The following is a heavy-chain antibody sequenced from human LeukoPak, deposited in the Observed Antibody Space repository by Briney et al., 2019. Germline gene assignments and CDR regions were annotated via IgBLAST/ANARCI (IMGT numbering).Heavy chain of an antibody. Sequence: GGSLRLSCAASGFTFSSYAMSWVRQAPGKGLEWVSVIYSGGSTYYADSVKGRFTISGDNSKNTLYLQMNSLRAEDTAVYYCAREEYYGSGSQHNYFYYGMDVWGQGTTVTVSS. CDR1: GFTFSSYA. CDR2: IYSGGST. V-gene: IGHV3-53*01. D-gene: IGHD3-10*01. J-gene: IGHJ6*02. CDR3: AREEYYGSGSQHNYFYYGMDV.